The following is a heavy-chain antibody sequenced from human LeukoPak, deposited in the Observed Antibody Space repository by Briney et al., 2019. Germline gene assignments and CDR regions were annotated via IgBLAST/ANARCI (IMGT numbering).Heavy chain of an antibody. J-gene: IGHJ6*03. CDR3: ARGSPDIVVVPAPLAATTLYYYYMDV. V-gene: IGHV3-21*01. CDR2: ISSSSYI. D-gene: IGHD2-2*01. Sequence: GGSLRLSCAASGFTVSSYTMNWVRQAPGKGLEWVSSISSSSYIYYADSVKGRFTSSGDNAKNSLYLQMNSLRAEDTAVYYCARGSPDIVVVPAPLAATTLYYYYMDVWGKGTTVTVSS. CDR1: GFTVSSYT.